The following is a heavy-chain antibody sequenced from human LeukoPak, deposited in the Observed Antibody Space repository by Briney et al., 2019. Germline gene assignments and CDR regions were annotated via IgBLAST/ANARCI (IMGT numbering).Heavy chain of an antibody. D-gene: IGHD4-17*01. V-gene: IGHV4-39*02. J-gene: IGHJ6*02. CDR1: GGSISSSSYY. CDR2: IYYSGST. CDR3: ARDTVTKNYYYYGMDV. Sequence: SETLSLTCTVSGGSISSSSYYWGWIRQPPGKGLEWIGSIYYSGSTYYNPSLKSRVTISVDTSKNQFSLKPSSVTAADTAVYYCARDTVTKNYYYYGMDVWGQGTTVTVSS.